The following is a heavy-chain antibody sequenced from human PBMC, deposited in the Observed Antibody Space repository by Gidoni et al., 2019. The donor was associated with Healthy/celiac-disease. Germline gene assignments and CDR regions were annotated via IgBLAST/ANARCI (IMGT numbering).Heavy chain of an antibody. V-gene: IGHV4-34*01. CDR2: INQSGST. D-gene: IGHD3-10*01. CDR3: ARSGVLWFGESLPFDY. Sequence: QVQLQQWGAGLLKPSETLSLTCAVYGGSFSGYYWSWIRQPPGKGLEWIGDINQSGSTNYNPSLTSRVTISVDTSKNQFSLKLSSVTAADTAVYYCARSGVLWFGESLPFDYWGQGTLVTVSS. J-gene: IGHJ4*02. CDR1: GGSFSGYY.